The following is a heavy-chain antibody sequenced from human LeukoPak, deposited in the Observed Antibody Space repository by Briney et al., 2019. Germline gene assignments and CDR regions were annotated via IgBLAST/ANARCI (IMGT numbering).Heavy chain of an antibody. J-gene: IGHJ6*03. D-gene: IGHD6-13*01. V-gene: IGHV3-33*06. Sequence: GRSLRLSCAASGFTFSSYGMHWVRQAPGKGLEWVAVIWYDGSNKYYADSVKGRFTISRDNSKSTLYLQMNSLRAEDTAVYYCAKQPGSIAAAGWDYYYYYMDVWGKGTTVTVSS. CDR1: GFTFSSYG. CDR2: IWYDGSNK. CDR3: AKQPGSIAAAGWDYYYYYMDV.